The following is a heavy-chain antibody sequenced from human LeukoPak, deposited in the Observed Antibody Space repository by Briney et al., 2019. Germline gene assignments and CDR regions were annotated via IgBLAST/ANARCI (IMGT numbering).Heavy chain of an antibody. D-gene: IGHD7-27*01. J-gene: IGHJ4*02. V-gene: IGHV4-4*07. CDR2: IYTSGST. CDR3: ARFLNWVFDN. Sequence: SETLSLTCTVSGASISSSYWSWIRQPAGKGLEWIGRIYTSGSTNYNPSIKGRVTMSMDTSKKQFSLRLSSVTAADTAVYYCARFLNWVFDNWGQGSLVTVSS. CDR1: GASISSSY.